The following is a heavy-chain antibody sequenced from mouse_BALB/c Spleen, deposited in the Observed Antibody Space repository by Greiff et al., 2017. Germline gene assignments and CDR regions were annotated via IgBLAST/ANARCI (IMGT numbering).Heavy chain of an antibody. CDR1: GYTFTDYA. J-gene: IGHJ2*01. V-gene: IGHV1S137*01. CDR2: ISTYYGDA. CDR3: ARDYYGSRGY. D-gene: IGHD1-1*01. Sequence: VQLQQSGAEMVRPGVSVKISCKGSGYTFTDYAMHWVKQSHAKSLEWIGVISTYYGDASYNQKFKGKATMTVDKSSSTAYMELARLTSEDSAIYYCARDYYGSRGYWGQGTTLTVSS.